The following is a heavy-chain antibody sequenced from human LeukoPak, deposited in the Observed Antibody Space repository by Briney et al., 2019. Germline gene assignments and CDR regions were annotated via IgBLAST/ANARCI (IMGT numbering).Heavy chain of an antibody. CDR2: IYYSGST. CDR3: ARGTVYYYDSSGYSLPYYFDY. CDR1: GGSISSSSYY. D-gene: IGHD3-22*01. Sequence: PSETLSLTCTVSGGSISSSSYYWGWIRQPPGKGLEWIGSIYYSGSTYYNPSLKSRVTISVDTSKNQFSLKLSSVTAADTAVYYCARGTVYYYDSSGYSLPYYFDYWGQGTLVTVSS. J-gene: IGHJ4*02. V-gene: IGHV4-39*07.